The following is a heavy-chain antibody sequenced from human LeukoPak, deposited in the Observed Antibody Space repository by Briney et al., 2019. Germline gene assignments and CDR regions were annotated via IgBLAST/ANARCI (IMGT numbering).Heavy chain of an antibody. D-gene: IGHD6-13*01. Sequence: ASVKVSCKASGYTFTSYWIQWVRQAPGQGLEWMGLINPEGGSTAYAHRFQGRVTMTRDTSTSTVYMDFSSLRSEDTALYYCARAPRNSSTMLDYWGQGTLVTVSS. CDR1: GYTFTSYW. CDR3: ARAPRNSSTMLDY. CDR2: INPEGGST. J-gene: IGHJ4*02. V-gene: IGHV1-46*01.